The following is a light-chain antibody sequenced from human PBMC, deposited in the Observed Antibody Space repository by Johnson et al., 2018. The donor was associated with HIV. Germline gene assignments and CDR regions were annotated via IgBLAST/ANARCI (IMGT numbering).Light chain of an antibody. CDR2: KDN. V-gene: IGLV1-51*02. Sequence: SVLTQPPSVSAAPGQKVTISCSGSSSTVGNNFVSWYQVLPGTAPKLLIYKDNERPSGIPDRFSGSKSGTSATLGITGLQTGDEADYYCGTWDTSLSTGGVFGTGTKVTVL. CDR1: SSTVGNNF. J-gene: IGLJ1*01. CDR3: GTWDTSLSTGGV.